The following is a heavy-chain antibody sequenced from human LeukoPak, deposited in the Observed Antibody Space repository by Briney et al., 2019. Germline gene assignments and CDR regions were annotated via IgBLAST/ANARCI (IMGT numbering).Heavy chain of an antibody. D-gene: IGHD2-2*01. V-gene: IGHV1-8*01. Sequence: ASVKVSCKASGYTFTSYDINWVRQATGQGLEWMRWMNPNSGNTGYAQKFQGRVTMTRNTSISTAYMELSSLRSEDTAVYYCARGYCSSTSCYPEAEYFQHWGQGTLVTVSS. CDR2: MNPNSGNT. CDR1: GYTFTSYD. J-gene: IGHJ1*01. CDR3: ARGYCSSTSCYPEAEYFQH.